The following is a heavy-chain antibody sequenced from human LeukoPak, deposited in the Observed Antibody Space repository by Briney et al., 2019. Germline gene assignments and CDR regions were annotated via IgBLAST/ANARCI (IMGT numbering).Heavy chain of an antibody. Sequence: GSSVMVSCKASGGTFSSYAISWVRQAPGQGLEWMGGIIPIFGTANYAQKFQGRVTITADESTSTAYMELSSLRSEDTAVYYCARAPAYSGSRRDAFDIWGQGTMVTVSS. D-gene: IGHD1-26*01. V-gene: IGHV1-69*01. J-gene: IGHJ3*02. CDR3: ARAPAYSGSRRDAFDI. CDR1: GGTFSSYA. CDR2: IIPIFGTA.